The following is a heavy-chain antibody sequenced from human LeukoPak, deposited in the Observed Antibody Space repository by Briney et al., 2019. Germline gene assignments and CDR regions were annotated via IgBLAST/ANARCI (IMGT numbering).Heavy chain of an antibody. V-gene: IGHV3-21*01. D-gene: IGHD5-18*01. CDR2: ISSSSGYI. CDR3: ARDGGYSYGIFDY. CDR1: GFTFSSYS. Sequence: GGSLRLSCAASGFTFSSYSMNWVRQAPGKGLEWVSSISSSSGYIYYADSVKGRFTISRDNAENSLYLQMNSLRAEDTAVYYCARDGGYSYGIFDYWGQGTLVTVSS. J-gene: IGHJ4*02.